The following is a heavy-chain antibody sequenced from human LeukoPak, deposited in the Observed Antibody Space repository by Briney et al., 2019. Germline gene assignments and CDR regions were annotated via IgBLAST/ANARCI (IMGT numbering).Heavy chain of an antibody. V-gene: IGHV4-4*07. CDR2: IYNSESI. CDR1: GGSINGYY. Sequence: SETLSLTCMVCGGSINGYYWSWLRQPAGKGLEWIGRIYNSESINYNPSLKSRVTMSIDTSKSQFSLKLNSVTAADTAVYYCARDRSSSYTRDWFDPWGQGALVTVSS. D-gene: IGHD6-13*01. J-gene: IGHJ5*02. CDR3: ARDRSSSYTRDWFDP.